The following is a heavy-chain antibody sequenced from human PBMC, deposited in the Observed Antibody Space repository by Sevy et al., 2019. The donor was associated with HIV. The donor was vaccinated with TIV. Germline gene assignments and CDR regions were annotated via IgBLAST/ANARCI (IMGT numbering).Heavy chain of an antibody. CDR2: ISGSGGST. CDR1: GFSFSSYG. D-gene: IGHD3-10*01. CDR3: AKGGFTMVRGVFDY. Sequence: GGSLRLSCAASGFSFSSYGMSWVRQTPGQGLEWVSAISGSGGSTYYADPVKGRFTISRDNSKNTLYLQVISLRAEDTAVYYCAKGGFTMVRGVFDYWGQGTLVTVSS. J-gene: IGHJ4*02. V-gene: IGHV3-23*01.